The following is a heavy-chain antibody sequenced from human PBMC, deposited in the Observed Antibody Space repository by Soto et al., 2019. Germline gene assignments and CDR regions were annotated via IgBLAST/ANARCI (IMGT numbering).Heavy chain of an antibody. CDR1: GFTFSNAW. J-gene: IGHJ4*02. CDR2: IKSKTDGGTT. CDR3: TTDSAPYDYIWGSYRYPQYYFDY. V-gene: IGHV3-15*01. D-gene: IGHD3-16*02. Sequence: GGSLRLSCAASGFTFSNAWMSWVRQAPGKGLEWVGRIKSKTDGGTTDYAAPVKGRFTISRDDSKNTLYLQMNSLKTEDTAVYYCTTDSAPYDYIWGSYRYPQYYFDYWGQGTLVTVSS.